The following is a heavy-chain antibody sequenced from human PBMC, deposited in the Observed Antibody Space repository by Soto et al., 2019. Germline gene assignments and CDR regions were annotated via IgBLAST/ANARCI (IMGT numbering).Heavy chain of an antibody. V-gene: IGHV3-53*01. CDR2: IYSGGST. CDR1: GFTVSSNY. Sequence: LRLSCAASGFTVSSNYMSWVRQAPGKGLEWVSVIYSGGSTYYADSVKGRFTISRDNSKNTLYLQMNSLRAEDTAVYYCASNDYGDYEDYWGQGTLVTVSS. CDR3: ASNDYGDYEDY. J-gene: IGHJ4*02. D-gene: IGHD4-17*01.